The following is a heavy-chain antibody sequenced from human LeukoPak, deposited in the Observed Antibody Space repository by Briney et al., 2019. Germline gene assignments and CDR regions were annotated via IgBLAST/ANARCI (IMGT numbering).Heavy chain of an antibody. CDR2: ISAYNGNT. D-gene: IGHD2-15*01. Sequence: ASVKVSCKASGYTFTGYYMHWVRQAPGQGLEWMGWISAYNGNTNYAQKLQGRVTMTTDTSTSTAYMELRSLRSDDTAVYYCARDRPSGGSYSGSDYWGQGTLVTVSS. V-gene: IGHV1-18*04. CDR3: ARDRPSGGSYSGSDY. CDR1: GYTFTGYY. J-gene: IGHJ4*02.